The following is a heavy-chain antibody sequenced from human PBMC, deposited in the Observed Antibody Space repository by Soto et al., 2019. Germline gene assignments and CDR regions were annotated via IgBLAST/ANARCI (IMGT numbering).Heavy chain of an antibody. CDR2: ISGSGGST. D-gene: IGHD3-3*01. V-gene: IGHV3-23*01. J-gene: IGHJ6*03. CDR1: GFTFSSYA. CDR3: AKDVYDFWSGLPPYYYYYMDV. Sequence: GGSLRLSCAASGFTFSSYAMSWVRQAPGKGLEWVSAISGSGGSTYYADSVKGRFTISRDNSKNTLYLQMNSLRAEDTAVYYCAKDVYDFWSGLPPYYYYYMDVWGKGTTVTVSS.